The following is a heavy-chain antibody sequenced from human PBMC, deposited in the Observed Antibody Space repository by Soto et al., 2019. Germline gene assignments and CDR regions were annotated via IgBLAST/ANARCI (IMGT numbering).Heavy chain of an antibody. Sequence: QVQLLESGPGLVKPSQTLSLICNVSGASISSGGYYWSWIRQRPGGGLEWLGFIYYSGISHYNPSLKSRATISVATSKHQLSFKLISVTADDTSVYYCARTAWIQLWFYDWGHGALVTVS. J-gene: IGHJ4*01. CDR3: ARTAWIQLWFYD. CDR2: IYYSGIS. V-gene: IGHV4-31*03. D-gene: IGHD5-18*01. CDR1: GASISSGGYY.